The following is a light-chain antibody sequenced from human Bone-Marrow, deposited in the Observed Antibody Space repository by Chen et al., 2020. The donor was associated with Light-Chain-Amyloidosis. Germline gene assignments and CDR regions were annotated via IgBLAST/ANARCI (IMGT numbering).Light chain of an antibody. CDR2: DDS. CDR3: QVWDRSSDRPV. Sequence: SYVLPQPSSLSVAPGQTATIACGRNNIGSTSVHWYQQTPGQAPLLVVYDDSDRPSGIPERLSGSNSGNTATLTISRVEAGDEADYYCQVWDRSSDRPVFGGGTKLTVL. J-gene: IGLJ3*02. V-gene: IGLV3-21*02. CDR1: NIGSTS.